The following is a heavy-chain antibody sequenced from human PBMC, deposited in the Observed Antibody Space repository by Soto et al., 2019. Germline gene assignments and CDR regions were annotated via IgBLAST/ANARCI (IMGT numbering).Heavy chain of an antibody. J-gene: IGHJ4*02. Sequence: QVQLVQSGAGLKKPGSSVKVSGKVSGGFFATFAFIGLRRAPGQGLEGRGGIIPIFGTPNYAQRFQGRVTITADESTSTAYMELSRLRSEDTAVYYCARDRDDYGSGNYYNRIDFWGQGTLVTVSS. D-gene: IGHD3-10*01. V-gene: IGHV1-69*01. CDR3: ARDRDDYGSGNYYNRIDF. CDR2: IIPIFGTP. CDR1: GGFFATFA.